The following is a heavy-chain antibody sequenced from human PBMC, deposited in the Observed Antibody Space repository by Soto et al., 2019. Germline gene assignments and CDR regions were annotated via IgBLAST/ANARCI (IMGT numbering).Heavy chain of an antibody. CDR1: GFSFSNYA. CDR2: ISGSSSNI. D-gene: IGHD1-26*01. J-gene: IGHJ2*01. Sequence: EVQLVESGGGLVQPGGSLRLSCAASGFSFSNYAMDWVRQAPGKGLEWVSYISGSSSNIRYSDSVKGRFTISRDNAKRSVYLQMHSLRADDTAVYYCARDPSRGSEWARYLDLWGRGTLVTVAS. CDR3: ARDPSRGSEWARYLDL. V-gene: IGHV3-48*01.